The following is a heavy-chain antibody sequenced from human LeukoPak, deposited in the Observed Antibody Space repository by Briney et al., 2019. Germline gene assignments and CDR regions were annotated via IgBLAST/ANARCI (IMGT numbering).Heavy chain of an antibody. V-gene: IGHV3-30-3*01. J-gene: IGHJ4*02. CDR3: AKDSAGDRDY. CDR1: GFSFSSYA. Sequence: GGSLRLSCAASGFSFSSYAVHWVRQAPGKGLEWVAAIPNDGSKTYYADSVKGRFTISRDNSKNTLCLQMNSLRAEDTAVYYCAKDSAGDRDYWGQGTLVTVSS. CDR2: IPNDGSKT. D-gene: IGHD4-17*01.